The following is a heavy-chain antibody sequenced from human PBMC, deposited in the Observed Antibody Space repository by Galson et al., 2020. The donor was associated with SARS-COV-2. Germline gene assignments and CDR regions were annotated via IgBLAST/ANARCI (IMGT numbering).Heavy chain of an antibody. D-gene: IGHD1-1*01. V-gene: IGHV3-30-3*01. Sequence: GESLKISCAASGFTFSSYAMHWVRQAPGKGLEWVAVISYDGSNKYYADSVKGRFTISRDNSKNTLYLQMNSLRAEDTAVYYCARDLGNAIDPWGQGTLVTVSS. J-gene: IGHJ5*02. CDR3: ARDLGNAIDP. CDR1: GFTFSSYA. CDR2: ISYDGSNK.